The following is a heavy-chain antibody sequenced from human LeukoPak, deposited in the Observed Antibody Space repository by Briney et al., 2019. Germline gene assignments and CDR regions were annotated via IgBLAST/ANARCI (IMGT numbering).Heavy chain of an antibody. CDR2: IYTSGST. CDR1: GGSISSYY. CDR3: ARASDYGDYEGYYFDY. J-gene: IGHJ4*02. D-gene: IGHD4-17*01. Sequence: SETLSLTCTVSGGSISSYYWSWIRQPAGKGLEWIGRIYTSGSTNHNPSLKSRVTMSVDTSKNQFSLKLSSVTAADTAVYYCARASDYGDYEGYYFDYWGQGTLVTVSS. V-gene: IGHV4-4*07.